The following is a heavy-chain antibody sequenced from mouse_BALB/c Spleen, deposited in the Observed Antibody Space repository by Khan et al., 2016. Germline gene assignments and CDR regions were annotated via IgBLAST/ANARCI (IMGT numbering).Heavy chain of an antibody. J-gene: IGHJ2*01. CDR2: ISYSGST. Sequence: EVQLQESGPGLVKPSQSLSLTCTVTGYSITSDYVWNWIRQFPGDELEWMGYISYSGSTSYNPSLKSRISLTRDTSKNQFFLQLNSVTTEDTATYYCARGMITTFDYWGQGTTLTVSS. V-gene: IGHV3-2*02. D-gene: IGHD2-4*01. CDR3: ARGMITTFDY. CDR1: GYSITSDYV.